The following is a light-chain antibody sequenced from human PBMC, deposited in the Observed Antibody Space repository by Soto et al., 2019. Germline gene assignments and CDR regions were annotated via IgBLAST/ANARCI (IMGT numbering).Light chain of an antibody. V-gene: IGLV2-8*01. Sequence: QSALTQPPSASGSPGQSVTISCTGTSSDVGAYNYVSWYQQHPGKAPKLMIYDVSKRPSGVPYRFSGSKSGNAASLTVSGLQGEDEADYYCQSYDISLHNYVFGTGTKVTVL. CDR2: DVS. CDR1: SSDVGAYNY. J-gene: IGLJ1*01. CDR3: QSYDISLHNYV.